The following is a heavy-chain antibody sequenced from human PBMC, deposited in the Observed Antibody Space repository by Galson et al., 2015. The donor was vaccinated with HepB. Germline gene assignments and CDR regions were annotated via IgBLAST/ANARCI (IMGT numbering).Heavy chain of an antibody. CDR2: ISSSSSTI. Sequence: SLRLSCAASGFTFSSYSMNWVRQAPGKGLEWVSYISSSSSTIYYADSVKGRFTISRDNAKNSLYLQMNSLRAEDTAVYYCARGDRLLLLYAFDIWGQGTMVTVSS. CDR3: ARGDRLLLLYAFDI. D-gene: IGHD3-22*01. J-gene: IGHJ3*02. CDR1: GFTFSSYS. V-gene: IGHV3-48*01.